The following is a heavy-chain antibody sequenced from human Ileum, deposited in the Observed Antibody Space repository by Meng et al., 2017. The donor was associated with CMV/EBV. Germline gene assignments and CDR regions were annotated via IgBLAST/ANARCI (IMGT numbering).Heavy chain of an antibody. D-gene: IGHD2-2*01. CDR1: GGSISSNTYY. Sequence: SETLSLTCTVSGGSISSNTYYWGWIRQPPGKGLEWIGTIYYSGSTYYNPSLKSRVTISVDTSKNQFSLKLSSVTATDTAVYFCAEYCSSTSSYRRAFDIWGQGTMVTVSS. J-gene: IGHJ3*02. V-gene: IGHV4-39*01. CDR3: AEYCSSTSSYRRAFDI. CDR2: IYYSGST.